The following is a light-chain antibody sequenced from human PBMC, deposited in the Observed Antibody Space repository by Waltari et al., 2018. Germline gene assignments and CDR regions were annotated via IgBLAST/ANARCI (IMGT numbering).Light chain of an antibody. V-gene: IGKV3-11*01. CDR3: QQRGNWPPIT. CDR2: DAS. Sequence: DIVLTQSPATLSLSPGARATLPCRASQSVSTHLAWYHPKRGQAPRPLLYDASKRATGIPARFSGSGSGTDFTLTINSLEPEDFAVYYCQQRGNWPPITFGPGTKVDIK. CDR1: QSVSTH. J-gene: IGKJ3*01.